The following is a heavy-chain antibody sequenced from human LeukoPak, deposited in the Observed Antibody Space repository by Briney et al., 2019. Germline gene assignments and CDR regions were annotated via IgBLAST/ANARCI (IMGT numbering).Heavy chain of an antibody. J-gene: IGHJ4*02. CDR1: GFTVSRNY. CDR2: IYSGGST. D-gene: IGHD4-23*01. CDR3: AREDGYGGNSFDY. V-gene: IGHV3-53*01. Sequence: GGSLRLSCAASGFTVSRNYMGWVRQAPGKGLEWVSIIYSGGSTYYADSVKGRFTISRDNSKNTLYLQMNSLRAEDTAVYYCAREDGYGGNSFDYWGQGTLVTVSS.